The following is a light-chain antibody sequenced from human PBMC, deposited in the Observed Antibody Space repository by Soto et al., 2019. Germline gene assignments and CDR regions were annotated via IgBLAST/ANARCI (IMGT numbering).Light chain of an antibody. J-gene: IGKJ2*01. CDR3: QQVRTGGGGEYT. V-gene: IGKV3-11*01. Sequence: EIVLTQSPATLSLSPGERATLSCRASQSVSSYLAWYQQKPGQAPRLLIYDASRRATGIPARFSGSGSGTNFTSTTRRLGPEDFGVCYFQQVRTGGGGEYTFGQGTKLEIK. CDR2: DAS. CDR1: QSVSSY.